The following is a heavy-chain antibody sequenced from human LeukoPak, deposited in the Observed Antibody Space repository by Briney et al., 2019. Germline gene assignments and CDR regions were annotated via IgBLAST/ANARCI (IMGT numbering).Heavy chain of an antibody. D-gene: IGHD3-10*01. CDR3: ARVGSSTLVRGVVD. CDR2: IDYSGDT. J-gene: IGHJ4*02. CDR1: GGSISSYY. V-gene: IGHV4-59*01. Sequence: PSETLSLTCTVSGGSISSYYWGWIRQPPGKGLERIGYIDYSGDTNYNPSLKSRVTISVDTSKNQFSLKLSSVTAAVTGVYYCARVGSSTLVRGVVDWGQGALVTVSS.